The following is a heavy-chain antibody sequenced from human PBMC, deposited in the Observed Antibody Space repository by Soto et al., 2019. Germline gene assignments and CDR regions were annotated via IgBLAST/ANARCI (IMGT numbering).Heavy chain of an antibody. CDR1: GYSFTSYW. D-gene: IGHD5-12*01. CDR3: ARPRRDGYNLDPNYYYGMDV. Sequence: PGESLKISCKGSGYSFTSYWISWVRQMPGKGLEWMGRIDPSDSYTNYSPSFQGHVTISADKSISTAYLQWSSLKASDTAMYYCARPRRDGYNLDPNYYYGMDVWGQGTTVTVSS. V-gene: IGHV5-10-1*01. J-gene: IGHJ6*02. CDR2: IDPSDSYT.